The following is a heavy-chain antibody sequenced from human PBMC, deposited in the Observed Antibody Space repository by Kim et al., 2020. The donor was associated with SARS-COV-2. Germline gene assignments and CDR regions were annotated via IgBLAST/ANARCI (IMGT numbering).Heavy chain of an antibody. D-gene: IGHD3-3*01. Sequence: GGSLRLSCAASGFTFSNAWMSWVRQAPGKGLEWVGRIKSKTDGGTTYYAAPVKGRFTISRDDSKNTLYLQMNSLKTEDTAVYYCTTRGGSGSPYFDYWGQGTLVTVSS. J-gene: IGHJ4*02. V-gene: IGHV3-15*01. CDR3: TTRGGSGSPYFDY. CDR1: GFTFSNAW. CDR2: IKSKTDGGTT.